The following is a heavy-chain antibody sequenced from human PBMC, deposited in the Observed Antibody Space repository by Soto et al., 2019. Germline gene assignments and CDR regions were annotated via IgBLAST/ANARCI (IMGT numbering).Heavy chain of an antibody. J-gene: IGHJ3*01. CDR2: ISHDGRSK. CDR3: AKDRGYCDSSSCYLGHAFDV. CDR1: GFTFSSFG. V-gene: IGHV3-30*18. D-gene: IGHD2-2*01. Sequence: TGGSLRLSCAASGFTFSSFGIHWVRQAPGKGLEWVAVISHDGRSKFYGDSVKGRFTVSRDNSKNILSLEMNSLRAEDTAVYYCAKDRGYCDSSSCYLGHAFDVWGQGTMVTVS.